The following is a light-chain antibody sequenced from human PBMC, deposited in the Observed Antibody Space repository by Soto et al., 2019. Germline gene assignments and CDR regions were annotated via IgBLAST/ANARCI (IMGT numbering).Light chain of an antibody. J-gene: IGKJ1*01. V-gene: IGKV3-20*01. Sequence: DIVLTQSPDTLSLSPGERATLSCRASQSVSSNYLAWYQQKPGQAPRLLIYGASTRATGIPDRFSGSGSGTDFTLTISRLEPEDFAVYYCQQYGRSPWTFGQGTKVEIK. CDR2: GAS. CDR1: QSVSSNY. CDR3: QQYGRSPWT.